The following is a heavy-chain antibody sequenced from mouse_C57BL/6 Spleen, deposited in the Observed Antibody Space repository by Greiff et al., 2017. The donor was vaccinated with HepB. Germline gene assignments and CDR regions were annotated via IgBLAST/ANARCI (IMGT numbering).Heavy chain of an antibody. V-gene: IGHV2-2*01. CDR1: GFSLTSYG. Sequence: VQLQQSGPGLVQPSQSLSITCTVSGFSLTSYGVHWVRQSPGKGLEWLGVIWSGGSTDYNAAFISRLSISKDNSKSQVFFKMNSLQADDTAIYYCASPEGGFAYWGQGTLVTVSA. J-gene: IGHJ3*01. CDR3: ASPEGGFAY. CDR2: IWSGGST.